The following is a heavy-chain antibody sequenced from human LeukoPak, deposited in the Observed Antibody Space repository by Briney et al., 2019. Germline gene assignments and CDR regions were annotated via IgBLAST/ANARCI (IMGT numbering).Heavy chain of an antibody. CDR2: INPNSGGT. V-gene: IGHV1-2*02. Sequence: ASVKVSCKASGYTFTGYYMHWVRQAPGQGLEWMGWINPNSGGTNYAQKFQGRVTMTRDTSISTAYMELSSLRSDDTTVYYCARRRVYDILTSYAFDIWGQGTMVTVS. D-gene: IGHD3-9*01. CDR1: GYTFTGYY. J-gene: IGHJ3*02. CDR3: ARRRVYDILTSYAFDI.